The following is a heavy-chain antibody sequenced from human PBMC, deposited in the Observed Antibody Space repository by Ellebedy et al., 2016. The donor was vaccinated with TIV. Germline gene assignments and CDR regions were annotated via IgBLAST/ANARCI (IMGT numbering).Heavy chain of an antibody. Sequence: GESLKISCAASTFNSRNYWMTWVRQPPGKGLEWVANMNQDGSQKYYEDSVKGRFTIARDNAKNSLFLQMSSLRVEETAVYYCAPDGSYGDYRSPTHAFVMWGQGTMVAVSS. CDR1: TFNSRNYW. J-gene: IGHJ3*02. D-gene: IGHD4-17*01. CDR2: MNQDGSQK. V-gene: IGHV3-7*01. CDR3: APDGSYGDYRSPTHAFVM.